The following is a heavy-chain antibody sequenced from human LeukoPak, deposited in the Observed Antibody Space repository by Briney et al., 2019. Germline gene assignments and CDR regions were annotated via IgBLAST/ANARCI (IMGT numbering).Heavy chain of an antibody. Sequence: PSETLSLPCTAPSHSISSYYWTWLPRPPGKGLEGLGYIYYSGSTNYNPSLRSRVTISVDTTKNQFSLKLSSVTAAGTAVYYCARAGYCSGGSCYDYWGQGTLVTGSS. J-gene: IGHJ4*02. CDR1: SHSISSYY. CDR3: ARAGYCSGGSCYDY. V-gene: IGHV4-59*13. D-gene: IGHD2-15*01. CDR2: IYYSGST.